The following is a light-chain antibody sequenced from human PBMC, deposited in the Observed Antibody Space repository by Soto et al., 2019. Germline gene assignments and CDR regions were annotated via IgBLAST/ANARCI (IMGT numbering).Light chain of an antibody. CDR2: KAS. J-gene: IGKJ1*01. CDR1: QTISSW. V-gene: IGKV1-5*03. Sequence: IKMSHALSTLSGPVGDRVTITCRASQTISSWLAWYQQKPGKAPKLLIYKASTLKSGVPSRFSGSGSGTEFTLTIISLQPDDFTTYYCQQYNRYSEAFGQGTKVDFK. CDR3: QQYNRYSEA.